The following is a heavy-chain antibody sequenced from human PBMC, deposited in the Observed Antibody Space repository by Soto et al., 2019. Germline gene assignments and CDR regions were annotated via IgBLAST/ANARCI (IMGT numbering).Heavy chain of an antibody. J-gene: IGHJ6*02. D-gene: IGHD2-8*01. CDR2: INPKSGGT. CDR3: ARGDSTDCSNGVCSFFYNHDMDV. CDR1: GYSFTDYH. Sequence: ASVKVSCKASGYSFTDYHIHWVRQAPGQGLEWLGRINPKSGGTSTAQKFQGWVTMTTDTSISTASMELTRLTSDDTAIYYCARGDSTDCSNGVCSFFYNHDMDVWGQGTTVTVS. V-gene: IGHV1-2*04.